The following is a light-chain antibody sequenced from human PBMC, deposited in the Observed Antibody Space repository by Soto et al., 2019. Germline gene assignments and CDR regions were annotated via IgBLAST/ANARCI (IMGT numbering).Light chain of an antibody. V-gene: IGKV1-39*01. Sequence: DIQMTQPPSSLSASVGDRVTITCRASQSISSYLNWYQQKPGKAPRLLTYAASSLQSGVPSRFSGSGSGTDFTLTISSLQPEDFATYYCQHSYSTPYTFGQGTKLEIK. CDR1: QSISSY. CDR2: AAS. CDR3: QHSYSTPYT. J-gene: IGKJ2*01.